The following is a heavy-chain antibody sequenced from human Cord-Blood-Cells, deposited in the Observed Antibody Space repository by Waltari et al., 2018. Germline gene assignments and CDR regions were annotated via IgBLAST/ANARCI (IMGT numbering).Heavy chain of an antibody. CDR1: GYTFTSYA. V-gene: IGHV1-3*01. D-gene: IGHD5-12*01. CDR3: ARASGYDYFYYYGMDV. J-gene: IGHJ6*02. Sequence: QVQLVQSGAEVKKPRASVKVSCKASGYTFTSYAMHWVRQAPGQRLEWMGWINAGNGNTKYSQKFQGRVTITRDTSASTAYMELSSLRSEDTAVYYCARASGYDYFYYYGMDVWGQGTTVTVSS. CDR2: INAGNGNT.